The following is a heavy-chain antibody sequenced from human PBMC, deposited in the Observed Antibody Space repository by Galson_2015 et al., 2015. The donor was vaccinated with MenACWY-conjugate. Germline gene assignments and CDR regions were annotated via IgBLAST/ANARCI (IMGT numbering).Heavy chain of an antibody. J-gene: IGHJ3*02. D-gene: IGHD3-3*02. V-gene: IGHV3-7*03. Sequence: SLRLSCAASGFTFNTYWMTWVRQAPGKGLEWVANIRGDGSVTHYADSVTGRFTNSRDNTKNSLYLQMNSLRAEDTAAYYCARDLAPYISVWYDAFDIWGQGTMLIVSS. CDR2: IRGDGSVT. CDR1: GFTFNTYW. CDR3: ARDLAPYISVWYDAFDI.